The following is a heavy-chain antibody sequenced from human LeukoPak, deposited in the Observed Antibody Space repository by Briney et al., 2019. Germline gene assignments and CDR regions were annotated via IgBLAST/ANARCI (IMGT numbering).Heavy chain of an antibody. CDR3: ARDSVYGDIYFDY. CDR1: GDSISSGGYY. J-gene: IGHJ4*02. D-gene: IGHD4-17*01. V-gene: IGHV4-31*03. CDR2: IYYSGST. Sequence: PSETLSLTCTVSGDSISSGGYYWSWIRQHPGKGLEWIAYIYYSGSTYYNPSLKSRVTISVDTSKNQFSLNPSSVTAADTAVYYCARDSVYGDIYFDYWGQGTLVTVSS.